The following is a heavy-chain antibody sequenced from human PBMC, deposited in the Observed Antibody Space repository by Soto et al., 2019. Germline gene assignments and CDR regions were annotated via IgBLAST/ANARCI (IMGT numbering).Heavy chain of an antibody. Sequence: PGGSLRLSCAASGFTFSSSSMTWVRQAPGKGLEWVSCISSTSSYIYYADSVKGRFTISRDNAKNSLYLQMDSLRAEDTAVYYCASLADGYNFDYWGQGTLVTVSS. CDR2: ISSTSSYI. V-gene: IGHV3-21*01. CDR1: GFTFSSSS. CDR3: ASLADGYNFDY. J-gene: IGHJ4*02. D-gene: IGHD5-12*01.